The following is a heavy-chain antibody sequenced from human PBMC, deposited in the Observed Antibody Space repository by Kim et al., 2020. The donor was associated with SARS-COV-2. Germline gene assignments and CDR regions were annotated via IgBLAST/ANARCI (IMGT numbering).Heavy chain of an antibody. Sequence: AQKFQGRVTITADESTSTAYMELSSLRSEDTAVYYCARRGDSSGYVGVDYWGQGTLVTVSS. CDR3: ARRGDSSGYVGVDY. J-gene: IGHJ4*02. V-gene: IGHV1-69*01. D-gene: IGHD3-22*01.